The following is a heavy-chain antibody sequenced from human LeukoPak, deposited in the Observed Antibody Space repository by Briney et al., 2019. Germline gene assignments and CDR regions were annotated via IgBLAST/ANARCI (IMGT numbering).Heavy chain of an antibody. J-gene: IGHJ4*02. CDR2: IIPIFGTA. V-gene: IGHV1-69*06. CDR1: GGTFTNNYA. CDR3: ARAGQGGSCSGGSCYFY. D-gene: IGHD2-15*01. Sequence: ASVKVSCKSSGGTFTNNYAISWVRQAPGQGLEWMGGIIPIFGTANYAQKFQGRVTITADKSTSTAYMELSSLRSEDTAVYYCARAGQGGSCSGGSCYFYWGQGTLVTISS.